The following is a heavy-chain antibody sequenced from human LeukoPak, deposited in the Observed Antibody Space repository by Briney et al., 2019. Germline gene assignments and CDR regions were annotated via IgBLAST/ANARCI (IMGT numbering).Heavy chain of an antibody. J-gene: IGHJ6*02. CDR2: IIPICGTA. CDR1: GDTFTSYD. D-gene: IGHD6-19*01. V-gene: IGHV1-69*05. Sequence: SVKVSCKASGDTFTSYDISWVRQAPGQGLEWMGGIIPICGTANYAQKFQGRVTITTDESTSTAYMELSSLRSEDTAVYYCARATFMDPPSSSGWSYYYYYGMDVWGQGTTVTVSS. CDR3: ARATFMDPPSSSGWSYYYYYGMDV.